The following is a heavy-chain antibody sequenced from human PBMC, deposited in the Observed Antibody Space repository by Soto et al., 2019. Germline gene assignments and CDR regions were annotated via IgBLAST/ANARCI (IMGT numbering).Heavy chain of an antibody. Sequence: AGGSLRLSCAASGFTISSYSMNWVRQAPGKGLEWVSYISSSSSTIYYADSVKGRFTISRDNAKNSLYLQMNSLRDEDTAVYYCARDYYDSSGYSIALDYWGQGTLVTVSS. D-gene: IGHD3-22*01. CDR2: ISSSSSTI. J-gene: IGHJ4*02. CDR1: GFTISSYS. V-gene: IGHV3-48*02. CDR3: ARDYYDSSGYSIALDY.